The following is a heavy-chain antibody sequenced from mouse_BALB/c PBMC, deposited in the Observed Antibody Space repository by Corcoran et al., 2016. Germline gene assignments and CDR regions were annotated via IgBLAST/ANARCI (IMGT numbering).Heavy chain of an antibody. CDR3: ARRAGYFAY. J-gene: IGHJ3*01. D-gene: IGHD2-2*01. Sequence: QVTLKESGPGILQPSQTLSLTCSFSGVSLSTSGMGVSWIRQPSGKGLEWLAHIYWDDDKRYNPSLKSRLTISKDTSRNQVFLKITSVDTADTATYYCARRAGYFAYWGQGTLVTVSA. CDR1: GVSLSTSGMG. CDR2: IYWDDDK. V-gene: IGHV8-12*01.